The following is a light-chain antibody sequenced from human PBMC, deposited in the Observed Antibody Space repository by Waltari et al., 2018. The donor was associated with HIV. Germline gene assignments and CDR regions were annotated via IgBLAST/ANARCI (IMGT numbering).Light chain of an antibody. V-gene: IGKV2D-29*01. CDR2: EVS. Sequence: DIVMTQTPLPLSVPRGRPASISSMSTQSLLHRDGNTYLYWYLQKAGQHPQLLIYEVSNRFSGVPDRFSGSGSGTYFTLKISRVEAEDVGVYYCMQSTQLPITFGQGTRLEIK. J-gene: IGKJ5*01. CDR1: QSLLHRDGNTY. CDR3: MQSTQLPIT.